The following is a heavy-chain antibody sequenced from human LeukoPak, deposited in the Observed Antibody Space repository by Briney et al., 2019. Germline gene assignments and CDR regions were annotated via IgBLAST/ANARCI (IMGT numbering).Heavy chain of an antibody. J-gene: IGHJ4*02. CDR2: IKEDGSEK. CDR1: GFTFSNYW. V-gene: IGHV3-7*01. Sequence: GGSLRLSCVASGFTFSNYWMTWVRQAPGKGLEWVANIKEDGSEKNYADSVKGRFTISRDNAKNSLYLQMNSLRGEDTSVYYCARARYSDFWGQGTLVTVSS. CDR3: ARARYSDF.